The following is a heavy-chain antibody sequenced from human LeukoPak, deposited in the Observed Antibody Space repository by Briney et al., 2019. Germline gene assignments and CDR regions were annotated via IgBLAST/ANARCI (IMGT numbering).Heavy chain of an antibody. CDR3: ARTIAQYSNSWLYYYYGLDV. V-gene: IGHV3-23*01. CDR2: ISGGSEDS. Sequence: GGSLRLSCTASGFTFGGYAMSWVRQAPGKGLEWVSSISGGSEDSYYADSVKGRFTISRDNSESTSFLEINSLGAEDTAVYYCARTIAQYSNSWLYYYYGLDVWGQGTTVTVSS. D-gene: IGHD1-7*01. J-gene: IGHJ6*02. CDR1: GFTFGGYA.